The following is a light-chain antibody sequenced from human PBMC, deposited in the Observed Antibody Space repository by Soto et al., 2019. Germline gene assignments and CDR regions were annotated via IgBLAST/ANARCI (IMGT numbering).Light chain of an antibody. Sequence: IVLTQSPGTLSLSPGERATLSCRASQSVSSSYLAWYQQKPGQAPRLLIYGASSRATGIPDRFSGSGSGTDFTLTISRLEPEDFAAYYCQQYGSAFGQGTRLEIK. V-gene: IGKV3-20*01. CDR2: GAS. CDR1: QSVSSSY. CDR3: QQYGSA. J-gene: IGKJ5*01.